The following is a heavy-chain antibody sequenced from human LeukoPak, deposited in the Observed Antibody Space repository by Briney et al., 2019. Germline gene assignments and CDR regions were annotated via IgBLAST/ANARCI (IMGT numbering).Heavy chain of an antibody. CDR3: AKGDYYDRTHFDY. Sequence: PGRSLRLSCAASGFTFSSYGMHWVRQAPGKGLEWVAVISYDGSNKYYADSVKGRFTISRDNSKSTLYLQMNSLRAEDTAVYYCAKGDYYDRTHFDYWGQGTLVTVSS. CDR2: ISYDGSNK. CDR1: GFTFSSYG. D-gene: IGHD3-22*01. V-gene: IGHV3-30*18. J-gene: IGHJ4*02.